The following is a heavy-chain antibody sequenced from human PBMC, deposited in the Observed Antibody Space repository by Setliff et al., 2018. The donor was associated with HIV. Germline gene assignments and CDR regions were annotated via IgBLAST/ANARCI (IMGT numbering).Heavy chain of an antibody. V-gene: IGHV4-34*01. D-gene: IGHD3-3*01. CDR3: ARCSDRGSGFFVRYFDF. CDR2: INHNGGT. Sequence: SETLSLTCAVYGGSFTSYYWTWIRQAPGKDLEWIGEINHNGGTNYNPSLKSRVTISVDRSRNQFFLRLTSVTAADTAVYYCARCSDRGSGFFVRYFDFLGQGSLVTVSS. J-gene: IGHJ4*02. CDR1: GGSFTSYY.